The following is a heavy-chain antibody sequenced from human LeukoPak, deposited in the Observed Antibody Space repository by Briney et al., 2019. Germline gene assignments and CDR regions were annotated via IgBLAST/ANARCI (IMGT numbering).Heavy chain of an antibody. CDR3: ARNGDYCLDY. CDR1: GGSISSGYW. D-gene: IGHD3-22*01. CDR2: IHNSGST. Sequence: TSETLSLTCAVSGGSISSGYWWSWVRQPPGKGLEWIAEIHNSGSTNYNPSLKSQFTISVDKSKNQFSLNLNSATAADTAVYYCARNGDYCLDYWGQGVLVIVSS. V-gene: IGHV4-4*02. J-gene: IGHJ4*02.